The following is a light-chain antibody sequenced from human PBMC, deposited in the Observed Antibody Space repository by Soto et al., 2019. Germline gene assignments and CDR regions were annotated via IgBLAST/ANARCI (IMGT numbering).Light chain of an antibody. Sequence: DFQMTQSPSTLSASVGDRVTITCRASQSVDSWLAWYQQKPGKAPKVLIYKASTLESGVPSRFSGSGSGTEFTLTITNVQPEDVATYHCQQYSLFAPTTVGQGTRVEIK. V-gene: IGKV1-5*03. CDR2: KAS. CDR1: QSVDSW. J-gene: IGKJ2*01. CDR3: QQYSLFAPTT.